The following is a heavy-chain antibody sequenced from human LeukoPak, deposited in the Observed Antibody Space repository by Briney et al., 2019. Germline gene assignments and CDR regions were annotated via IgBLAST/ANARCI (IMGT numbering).Heavy chain of an antibody. Sequence: GRSLRLSCATSGFTFSHYGMHWVRQAPGKGLEWVAVIWSDGTNTYYGDPVKGRFTISRDNFQRTVYLQMNSLRAEDTAVYYCAKDAQRGFDYSTSLDKWGQGTLVTVSS. CDR2: IWSDGTNT. V-gene: IGHV3-33*06. J-gene: IGHJ4*02. CDR1: GFTFSHYG. D-gene: IGHD4-11*01. CDR3: AKDAQRGFDYSTSLDK.